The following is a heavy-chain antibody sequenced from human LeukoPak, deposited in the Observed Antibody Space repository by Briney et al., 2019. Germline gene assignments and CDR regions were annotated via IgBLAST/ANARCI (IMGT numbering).Heavy chain of an antibody. D-gene: IGHD2-15*01. Sequence: ASVKVSCKASVYTFTSYGISWVRQAPGQGLEWMGWISTYNGNTNYAQKLQGRVTMPTDTSTSTAYMELRSLRSDDTAVYYCARDTCSGGSCYLGNYWGQGTLVTVSS. CDR2: ISTYNGNT. V-gene: IGHV1-18*01. CDR3: ARDTCSGGSCYLGNY. CDR1: VYTFTSYG. J-gene: IGHJ4*02.